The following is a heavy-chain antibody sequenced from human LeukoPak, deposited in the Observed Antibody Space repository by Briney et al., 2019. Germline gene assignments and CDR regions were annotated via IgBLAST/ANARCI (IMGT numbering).Heavy chain of an antibody. D-gene: IGHD2-2*01. Sequence: PGGSLRLSCAASGFTFDDYAMHWVRQAPGKGLEWVSGISWNSGSIGYADSVKGRFTISRDNAKNSLYLQMNSLRAEDTALYYCAKDRHCSSTSCYKYGYNWFDPWGQGTLVTVSS. V-gene: IGHV3-9*01. CDR1: GFTFDDYA. CDR3: AKDRHCSSTSCYKYGYNWFDP. J-gene: IGHJ5*02. CDR2: ISWNSGSI.